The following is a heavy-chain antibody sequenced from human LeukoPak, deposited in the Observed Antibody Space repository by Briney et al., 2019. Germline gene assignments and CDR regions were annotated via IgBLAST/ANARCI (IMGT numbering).Heavy chain of an antibody. V-gene: IGHV4-59*01. CDR1: DGSISGYY. Sequence: SETLSLTCTVSDGSISGYYWSWVRQPPGKGLEWIGYIYYTGSTNYNPSLKSRVTISVDTSNNQFSLKLSSVTAADTAVYYCAREGRNSWYLLEYWGQGTLVTVSS. D-gene: IGHD6-13*01. CDR3: AREGRNSWYLLEY. J-gene: IGHJ4*02. CDR2: IYYTGST.